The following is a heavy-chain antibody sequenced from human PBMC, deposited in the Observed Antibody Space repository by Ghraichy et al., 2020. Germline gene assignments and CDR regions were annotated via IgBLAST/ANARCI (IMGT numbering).Heavy chain of an antibody. CDR1: GFSFSTSS. J-gene: IGHJ4*02. CDR2: ISHSSRYI. CDR3: ARDFLGDHPF. V-gene: IGHV3-48*02. D-gene: IGHD2/OR15-2a*01. Sequence: LSLTCAASGFSFSTSSMSWVRQSQEKGLEWVSYISHSSRYIYYADSVKGRFTISRDNAKNSLSLQINSLRDEDTAVYYCARDFLGDHPFWGQGTPVTVSS.